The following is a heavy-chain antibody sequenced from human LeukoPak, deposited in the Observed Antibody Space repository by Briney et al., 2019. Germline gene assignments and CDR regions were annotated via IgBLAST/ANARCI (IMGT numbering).Heavy chain of an antibody. CDR1: GFTFNNCA. V-gene: IGHV3-23*01. D-gene: IGHD3-16*01. CDR3: AKEDTAREWLVWGNFDH. Sequence: GGSLRLSCLGSGFTFNNCAMSWVRQAPGKGLEWVAAIGGSGRSTYDADSVRGRFTVSRDNSKNTLYLQMTNLRVEDTAVYFCAKEDTAREWLVWGNFDHWGQGTQVTVS. J-gene: IGHJ4*02. CDR2: IGGSGRST.